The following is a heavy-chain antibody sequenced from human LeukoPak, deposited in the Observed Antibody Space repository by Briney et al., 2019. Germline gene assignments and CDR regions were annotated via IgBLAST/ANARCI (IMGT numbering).Heavy chain of an antibody. CDR3: ARRGYSSSWGYYYYMDV. J-gene: IGHJ6*03. V-gene: IGHV4-34*01. D-gene: IGHD6-13*01. CDR2: INHSGST. CDR1: GGSFSGYY. Sequence: SETLSLTCAVYGGSFSGYYWSWIRQPPGKGLEWIGEINHSGSTNYNPSLKNRVTISVDTSKNQFSLKLSSVTAADTAVYYCARRGYSSSWGYYYYMDVWGKGTTVTISS.